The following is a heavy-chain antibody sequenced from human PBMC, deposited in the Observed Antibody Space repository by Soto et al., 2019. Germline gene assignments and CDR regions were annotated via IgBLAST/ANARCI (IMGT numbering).Heavy chain of an antibody. V-gene: IGHV1-18*01. D-gene: IGHD3-16*01. CDR1: GYSFRSYG. CDR2: VSGYNYNT. J-gene: IGHJ5*01. CDR3: GRSSSMLGAGWSDS. Sequence: ASVKVSCKASGYSFRSYGINWVRQAPGQGLEWIGWVSGYNYNTKYAQKLQGRITVTTDTSTNTAYMELRILRSDDTAVYYCGRSSSMLGAGWSDSWGRGTLVTSPQ.